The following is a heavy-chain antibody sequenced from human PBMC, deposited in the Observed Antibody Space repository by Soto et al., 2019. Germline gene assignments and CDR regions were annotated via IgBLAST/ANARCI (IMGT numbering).Heavy chain of an antibody. J-gene: IGHJ4*02. V-gene: IGHV3-30*18. CDR1: GFTFSSYG. CDR3: AKDPYSSSSNIDY. Sequence: SLRLSCAASGFTFSSYGMHWVRQAPGKGLEWVAVISYDGGTKYYADSVKGRFTISRDNSKNTLYLQVSSLRAEDTAVYYCAKDPYSSSSNIDYWGQGTLVTVSS. D-gene: IGHD6-13*01. CDR2: ISYDGGTK.